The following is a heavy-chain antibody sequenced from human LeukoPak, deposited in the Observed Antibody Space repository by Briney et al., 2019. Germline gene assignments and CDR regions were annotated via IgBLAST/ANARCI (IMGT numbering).Heavy chain of an antibody. Sequence: SETLSLTCTVSGGSISSSSYYWGWIRQPPGKGLEWIGSIYYSGSTYYNPSLKSRVTISVDTSKNQSSLKLSSVTAADTAVYYCASNGDAVTTNPYYYYGMDVWGQGTTVTVSS. CDR2: IYYSGST. J-gene: IGHJ6*02. CDR3: ASNGDAVTTNPYYYYGMDV. D-gene: IGHD4-17*01. V-gene: IGHV4-39*01. CDR1: GGSISSSSYY.